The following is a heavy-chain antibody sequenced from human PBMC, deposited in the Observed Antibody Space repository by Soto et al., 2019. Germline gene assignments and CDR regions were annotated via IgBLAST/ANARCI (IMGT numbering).Heavy chain of an antibody. D-gene: IGHD3-22*01. Sequence: SETLSLTCTVSGGSIKNYYWIWIRQPAGKGLEWIGRIYSTGSTNYNASLKSRVTMSVDTSNNQFSLRLRSVTAADTAVYYCARDEYYDSNNWFDTWGQGTLVTVSS. V-gene: IGHV4-4*07. CDR1: GGSIKNYY. CDR2: IYSTGST. J-gene: IGHJ5*02. CDR3: ARDEYYDSNNWFDT.